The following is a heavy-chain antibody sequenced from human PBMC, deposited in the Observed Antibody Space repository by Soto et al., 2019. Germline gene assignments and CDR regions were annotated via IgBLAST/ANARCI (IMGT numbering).Heavy chain of an antibody. D-gene: IGHD2-15*01. V-gene: IGHV1-69*06. CDR1: GGTFSSYA. Sequence: ASVKVSCKASGGTFSSYAISWVRQAPGQGLEWTGGIIPIFGTANYAQKFQGRVTITADKSTSTAYMELSSLRSEDTAVYYCARELVVAYFDYWGQGTLVTVSS. CDR3: ARELVVAYFDY. CDR2: IIPIFGTA. J-gene: IGHJ4*02.